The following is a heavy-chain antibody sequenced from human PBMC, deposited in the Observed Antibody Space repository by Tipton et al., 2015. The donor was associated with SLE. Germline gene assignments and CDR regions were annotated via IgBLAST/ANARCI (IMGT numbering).Heavy chain of an antibody. CDR3: ARPKTYYTDDGGYYTSLYFDY. Sequence: QLVQSGAEVKKPGESLRISCRGFGYRFSVSWIAWVRQRPGNALEWMGMFYPGASGTRYSPSFVGHVSISVDTSVDTAYLQWSSLESSDTAIYYCARPKTYYTDDGGYYTSLYFDYWGQGTPVTVSS. CDR2: FYPGASGT. J-gene: IGHJ4*02. V-gene: IGHV5-51*03. CDR1: GYRFSVSW. D-gene: IGHD4/OR15-4a*01.